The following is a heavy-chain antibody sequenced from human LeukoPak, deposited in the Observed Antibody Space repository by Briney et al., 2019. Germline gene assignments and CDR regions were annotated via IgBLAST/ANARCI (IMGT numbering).Heavy chain of an antibody. CDR3: ARAHRLLWLLNDAFDI. CDR1: GGTLSSYA. CDR2: IIPIFGTA. Sequence: SVKVSCKASGGTLSSYAISWVRQAPGQGLEWMGGIIPIFGTANYAQKFQGRVTITADESTSTAYMELSSLRSEDTAVYYCARAHRLLWLLNDAFDIWGQGTMVTVSS. J-gene: IGHJ3*02. D-gene: IGHD3-10*01. V-gene: IGHV1-69*13.